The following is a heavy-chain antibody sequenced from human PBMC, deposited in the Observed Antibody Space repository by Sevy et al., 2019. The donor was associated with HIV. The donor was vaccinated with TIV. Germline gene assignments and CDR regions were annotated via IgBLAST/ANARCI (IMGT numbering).Heavy chain of an antibody. Sequence: GGSLRLSCAASGFNFRNYSMTWVRQAPGKGLDWVSYISSGSGTIHYADSGKDRFTISRDNAKNSLFLQMNSLRDEDTAIYYCARPYCSGDDCYSELDYWGQGILVTVSS. D-gene: IGHD2-15*01. CDR3: ARPYCSGDDCYSELDY. CDR1: GFNFRNYS. V-gene: IGHV3-48*02. CDR2: ISSGSGTI. J-gene: IGHJ4*02.